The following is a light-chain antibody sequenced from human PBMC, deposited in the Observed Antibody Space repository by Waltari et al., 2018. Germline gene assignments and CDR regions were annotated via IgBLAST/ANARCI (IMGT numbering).Light chain of an antibody. Sequence: DIQMTQSPSPLSASVGHRVHISCRDSQSISTSLAWYQQKPGKAPKGLIYKASSLESGVPLRFSGGGSGTEFTLTITSLQPDDVAIYSCKQYITYPWTFGQGTKVEVK. CDR1: QSISTS. J-gene: IGKJ1*01. CDR2: KAS. CDR3: KQYITYPWT. V-gene: IGKV1-5*03.